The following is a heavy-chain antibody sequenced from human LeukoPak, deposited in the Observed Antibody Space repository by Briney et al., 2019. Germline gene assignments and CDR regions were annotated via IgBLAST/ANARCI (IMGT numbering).Heavy chain of an antibody. D-gene: IGHD2-15*01. V-gene: IGHV3-23*01. CDR2: ISNNGGYT. Sequence: GGSLRLSCAASGFTFSSSAMSWVRQAPGKGLEWVSAISNNGGYTYYADSVQGRFTISRDNSKSTLYLQMNSLRAEDTAVYYCAKQLGYCSDGSCYFPYWGQGTLVTVSS. J-gene: IGHJ4*02. CDR3: AKQLGYCSDGSCYFPY. CDR1: GFTFSSSA.